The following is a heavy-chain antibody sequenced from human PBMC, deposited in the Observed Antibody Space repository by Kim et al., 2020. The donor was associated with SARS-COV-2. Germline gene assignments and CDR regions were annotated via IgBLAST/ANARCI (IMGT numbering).Heavy chain of an antibody. CDR2: IRSKANSYAT. V-gene: IGHV3-73*01. CDR3: TRHLDTGGLYSSYDLVYYYYGMDV. CDR1: GFTFSGSA. D-gene: IGHD5-12*01. J-gene: IGHJ6*02. Sequence: GGSLRLSCAASGFTFSGSAMHWVRQASGKGLEWVGRIRSKANSYATAYAASVKGRFTISRDDSKNTAYLQMNSLKTEDTAVYYCTRHLDTGGLYSSYDLVYYYYGMDVWGQGTTVTVSS.